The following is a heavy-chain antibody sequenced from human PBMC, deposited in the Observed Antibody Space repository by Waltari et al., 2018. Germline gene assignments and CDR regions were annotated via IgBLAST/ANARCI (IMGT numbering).Heavy chain of an antibody. Sequence: EVQLVESGGDLIQPGGSLRLSCAASGFTVGNNFMGWVRQAPGKGLGWVSVIYSGGSTNYIDSVRGRFTISRDSYKNTLYLQMNSLRAEDTAVYYCAKVDNVGLNNYWGQGTLVTVSS. D-gene: IGHD1-1*01. J-gene: IGHJ4*02. CDR3: AKVDNVGLNNY. V-gene: IGHV3-53*01. CDR1: GFTVGNNF. CDR2: IYSGGST.